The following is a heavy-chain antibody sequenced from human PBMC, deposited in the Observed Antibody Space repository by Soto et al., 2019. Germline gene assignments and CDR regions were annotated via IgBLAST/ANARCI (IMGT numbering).Heavy chain of an antibody. V-gene: IGHV3-30*18. Sequence: GGSLRLSCSASGFTFSSYGMHWVRQAPGKGLEWVAVISYDGSNKYYADYVKGRFTISRDNSKNTLYLQMNSLRAEDTAVYYCAKVRVLYSSGWGTAQGAYYYYYGMDVWGQGT. CDR1: GFTFSSYG. CDR3: AKVRVLYSSGWGTAQGAYYYYYGMDV. D-gene: IGHD6-19*01. J-gene: IGHJ6*02. CDR2: ISYDGSNK.